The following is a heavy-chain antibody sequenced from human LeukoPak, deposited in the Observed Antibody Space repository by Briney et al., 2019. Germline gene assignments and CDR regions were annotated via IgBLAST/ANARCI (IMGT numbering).Heavy chain of an antibody. CDR2: IYFSGIT. CDR3: VSGLWEVPGRH. J-gene: IGHJ4*02. V-gene: IGHV4-59*01. D-gene: IGHD1-26*01. CDR1: GGSIRSYY. Sequence: SETLSLTCSVSGGSIRSYYWSWIRQPPGKGLEWIGYIYFSGITNYNPSLKSRVTISIDTSKNQFSLRLSSVTAADTAVYYCVSGLWEVPGRHWGQGTLVTVSS.